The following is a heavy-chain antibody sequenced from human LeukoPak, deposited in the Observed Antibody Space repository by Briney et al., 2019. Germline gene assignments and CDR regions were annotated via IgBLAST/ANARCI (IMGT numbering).Heavy chain of an antibody. Sequence: PGGSLRLSCAASGFTFSSYAMSWVRQAPGKGLEWVSAISGSGGSTYYADYLKGRFTISRDSSKNSLYLQMNRLRAEDTAVYYCAKDRLTVTTWVDPWGQGTLVTVSS. CDR3: AKDRLTVTTWVDP. J-gene: IGHJ5*02. V-gene: IGHV3-23*01. D-gene: IGHD4-17*01. CDR2: ISGSGGST. CDR1: GFTFSSYA.